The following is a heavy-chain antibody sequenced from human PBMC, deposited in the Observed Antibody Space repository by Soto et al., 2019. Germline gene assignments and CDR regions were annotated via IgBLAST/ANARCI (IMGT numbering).Heavy chain of an antibody. CDR2: IYYSGIT. J-gene: IGHJ4*02. CDR1: GGSISSYY. V-gene: IGHV4-59*01. Sequence: SETLSLTCTFSGGSISSYYWSWIRQPPGKGLEWIGYIYYSGITDYNPSLKSRVTISVDTSKSQFSLKLSSVTAAGTAVYYCARGGGVYYFDYWGQGTLVTVS. CDR3: ARGGGVYYFDY. D-gene: IGHD2-8*02.